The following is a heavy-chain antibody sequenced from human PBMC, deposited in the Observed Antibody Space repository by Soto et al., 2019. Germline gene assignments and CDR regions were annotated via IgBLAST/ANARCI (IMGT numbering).Heavy chain of an antibody. CDR3: ARAQSGPFDY. CDR2: IYYSGST. J-gene: IGHJ4*02. Sequence: SETLSLTCTVSGGSISSYYWSWIRQPPGKGLEWIGYIYYSGSTYYNPSLKSRVTMSADTSKNQFSLKLSSVTAVDTAVYYCARAQSGPFDYWGQGTLVTVS. CDR1: GGSISSYY. V-gene: IGHV4-59*12.